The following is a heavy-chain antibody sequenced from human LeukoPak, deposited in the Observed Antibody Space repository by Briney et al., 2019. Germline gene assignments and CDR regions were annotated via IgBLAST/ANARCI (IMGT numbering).Heavy chain of an antibody. CDR3: TPAWDIVGGTTPVGY. Sequence: GGSLRLSCTASGFTFGDYAMSWVRQAPGKGPEWVGFIRSKTYGGTTEYAASVKGRFTISRDDSKSIAYLQMNSLKTEDTAVYYCTPAWDIVGGTTPVGYWGQGTLVTVSS. CDR1: GFTFGDYA. D-gene: IGHD1-26*01. CDR2: IRSKTYGGTT. J-gene: IGHJ4*02. V-gene: IGHV3-49*04.